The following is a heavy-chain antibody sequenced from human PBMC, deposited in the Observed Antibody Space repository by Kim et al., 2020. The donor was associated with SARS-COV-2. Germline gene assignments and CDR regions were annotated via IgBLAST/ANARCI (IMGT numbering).Heavy chain of an antibody. D-gene: IGHD3-16*01. Sequence: GGSLRLSCAASGFTFSSYAMSWVRQAPGKGLEWVSAISGSGGSTYYADSVKGRFTISRDNSKNTLYLQMNSLKAEDTAVYYCAKTGPGGDGYNNYYYYGMDVWGQGTTVTVSS. CDR3: AKTGPGGDGYNNYYYYGMDV. V-gene: IGHV3-23*01. CDR1: GFTFSSYA. CDR2: ISGSGGST. J-gene: IGHJ6*02.